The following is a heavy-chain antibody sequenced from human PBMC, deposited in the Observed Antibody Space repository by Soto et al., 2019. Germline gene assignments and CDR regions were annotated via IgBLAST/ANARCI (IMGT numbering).Heavy chain of an antibody. CDR3: VRRGRTSNGDWFDL. CDR2: INHSGTT. J-gene: IGHJ5*02. D-gene: IGHD3-3*02. V-gene: IGHV4-4*02. Sequence: TSETLSLTCGVSGGSISSRYWWTWVRQSPVKGLQWIGEINHSGTTTHNPSLTSPVTISIDTSKNQFSLSLRSVTAADTAVYFCVRRGRTSNGDWFDLWGQGILVTVSS. CDR1: GGSISSRYW.